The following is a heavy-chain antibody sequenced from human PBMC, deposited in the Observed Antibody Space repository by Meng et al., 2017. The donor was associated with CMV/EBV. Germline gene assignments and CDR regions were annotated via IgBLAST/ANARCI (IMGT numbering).Heavy chain of an antibody. CDR2: INSDGSST. D-gene: IGHD6-13*01. CDR1: GFTFSSYW. Sequence: GGSLRLSCAASGFTFSSYWMHWVRQAPGKGLVWVSRINSDGSSTSYADSVKGRFTISRDNAKNTLYLQMNSLRAEDTAVYYCARDSSSWYSRDCYYYGMDVWGQGTTVTVSS. J-gene: IGHJ6*02. V-gene: IGHV3-74*01. CDR3: ARDSSSWYSRDCYYYGMDV.